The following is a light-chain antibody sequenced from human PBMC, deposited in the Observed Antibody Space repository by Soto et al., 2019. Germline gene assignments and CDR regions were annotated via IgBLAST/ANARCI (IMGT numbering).Light chain of an antibody. J-gene: IGKJ2*01. CDR3: QQHTVSMYT. CDR1: QSFARD. CDR2: RAS. V-gene: IGKV3-20*01. Sequence: EIVLTQSPGTLSLSPGETATLSCRASQSFARDLTWYQHKPGQAPRLLISRASTGATGIPDRFSGSGSGTDFTLTIHTLEPEDSAVYYCQQHTVSMYTFGQGTKLEIK.